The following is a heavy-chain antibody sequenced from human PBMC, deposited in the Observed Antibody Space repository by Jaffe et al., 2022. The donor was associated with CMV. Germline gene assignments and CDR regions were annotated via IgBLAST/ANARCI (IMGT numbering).Heavy chain of an antibody. CDR1: GGSISSSSYY. CDR2: IYYSGST. CDR3: ARHWERLRGGGYGSGSYYNGRYGMDV. Sequence: QLQLQESGPGLVKPSETLSLTCTVSGGSISSSSYYWGWIRQPPGKGLEWIGSIYYSGSTYYNPSLKSRVTISVDTSKNQFSLKLSSVTAADTAVYYCARHWERLRGGGYGSGSYYNGRYGMDVWGQGTTVTVSS. J-gene: IGHJ6*02. V-gene: IGHV4-39*01. D-gene: IGHD3-10*01.